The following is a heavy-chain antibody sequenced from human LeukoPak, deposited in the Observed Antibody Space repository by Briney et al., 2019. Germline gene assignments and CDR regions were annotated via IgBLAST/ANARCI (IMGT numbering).Heavy chain of an antibody. CDR1: AFTFSSYE. CDR3: ARGQGATVPQVGKNWFDP. CDR2: ISSSGNTI. V-gene: IGHV3-48*03. Sequence: GGSLRLSCAASAFTFSSYEMNWVRQAPGKGLEWVSYISSSGNTIYYADSVKGRFTISRDNSKNTLYLQMNSLRAEDTAVYYCARGQGATVPQVGKNWFDPWGQGTRVTVSS. D-gene: IGHD1-26*01. J-gene: IGHJ5*02.